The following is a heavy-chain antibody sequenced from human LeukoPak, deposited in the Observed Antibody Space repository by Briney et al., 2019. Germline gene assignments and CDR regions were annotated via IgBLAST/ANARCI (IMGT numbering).Heavy chain of an antibody. CDR2: LTGSGGRT. Sequence: GGSLRLSCAASGFIFNNYAMSWVRQAPGKGLEWVSTLTGSGGRTDYADSVKGRFTISRDNSKNTLYVQMNSLRAEDTAVYFCAQVDIAIVPGAVAEFFQNWGQGTLVIVSS. V-gene: IGHV3-23*01. CDR3: AQVDIAIVPGAVAEFFQN. J-gene: IGHJ1*01. D-gene: IGHD2-2*03. CDR1: GFIFNNYA.